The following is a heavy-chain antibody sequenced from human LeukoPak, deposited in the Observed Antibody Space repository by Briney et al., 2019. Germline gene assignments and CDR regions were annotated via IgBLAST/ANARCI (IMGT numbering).Heavy chain of an antibody. CDR2: IYHSGST. J-gene: IGHJ5*02. V-gene: IGHV4-30-2*01. Sequence: SETLSLTCTVSGGSISSGGYSWSWIRQPPGKGLEWIGYIYHSGSTYYNPSLKSRVTISVDRSKNQFSLKLSSVTAADTAVYYCARAYCSGGSCYGAGGFDPWGQGTLVTVSS. D-gene: IGHD2-15*01. CDR1: GGSISSGGYS. CDR3: ARAYCSGGSCYGAGGFDP.